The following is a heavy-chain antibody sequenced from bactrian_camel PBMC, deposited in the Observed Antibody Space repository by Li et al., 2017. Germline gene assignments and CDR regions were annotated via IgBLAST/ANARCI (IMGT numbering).Heavy chain of an antibody. J-gene: IGHJ4*01. V-gene: IGHV3S6*01. CDR2: IYSDGSNT. Sequence: HVQLVESGGGLVQPGGSLRLSCAASGFTLSSNWMYWVRQIPGKGLEWVSHIYSDGSNTYYADSVKGRFTASQDNGKNTLSLQMTALKPEDTAMYYCAWAVVGGGLWYDTYEYHYWGQGTQVTVS. CDR1: GFTLSSNW. D-gene: IGHD5*01. CDR3: AWAVVGGGLWYDTYEYHY.